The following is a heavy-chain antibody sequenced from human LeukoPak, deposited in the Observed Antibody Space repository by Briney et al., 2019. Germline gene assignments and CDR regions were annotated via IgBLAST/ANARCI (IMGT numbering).Heavy chain of an antibody. V-gene: IGHV4-61*01. CDR1: GGSVSSGSYY. CDR3: ARGLLYQTNFDY. CDR2: IYYSGST. Sequence: KASETLSLTCTVSGGSVSSGSYYWSWIRQPPGKGLEWIGYIYYSGSTNYNPSLKSRLTISVDTSKNQFSLKLSSVTAADTAVYYCARGLLYQTNFDYWGQGTLVTISS. D-gene: IGHD2-8*01. J-gene: IGHJ4*02.